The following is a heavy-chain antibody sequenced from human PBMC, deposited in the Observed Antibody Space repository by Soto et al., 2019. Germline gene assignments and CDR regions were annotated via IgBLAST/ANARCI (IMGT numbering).Heavy chain of an antibody. CDR1: GYTFTGSA. CDR3: ARSPGYSYGDY. J-gene: IGHJ4*02. CDR2: INAGNGNT. Sequence: ASVKGSCKASGYTFTGSAIHLGRQAPGQRLEWMGWINAGNGNTKYSQKFQGRVTITRDTSASTAYMELSSLRSEDTAVYYCARSPGYSYGDYWGQGTLVTVSS. V-gene: IGHV1-3*01. D-gene: IGHD5-18*01.